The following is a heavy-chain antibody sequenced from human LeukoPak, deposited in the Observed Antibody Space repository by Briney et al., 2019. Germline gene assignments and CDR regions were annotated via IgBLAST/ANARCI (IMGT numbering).Heavy chain of an antibody. V-gene: IGHV4-39*02. J-gene: IGHJ6*03. Sequence: PSETLSLTCTVSGGSISSSSYYWGWIRQPPGKGLEWIGSIYYSGSTYYNLSLKSRVTISVDTSKIQFSLNLSSVTAADTAVYYCARDNWNSGYMDVWGKGTTVTVSS. CDR2: IYYSGST. CDR3: ARDNWNSGYMDV. CDR1: GGSISSSSYY. D-gene: IGHD1-7*01.